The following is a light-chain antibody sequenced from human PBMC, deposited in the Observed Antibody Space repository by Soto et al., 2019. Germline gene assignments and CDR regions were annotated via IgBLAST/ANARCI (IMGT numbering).Light chain of an antibody. CDR3: QQYTYGT. CDR1: QSVRSSY. J-gene: IGKJ1*01. CDR2: GAS. V-gene: IGKV3-20*01. Sequence: EIVLTQSPGTLSLSPGERATLSCRASQSVRSSYLAWYQQKPGQAPRLLISGASSRATGIPDRFSGSGSGTDFTLTISRLEPEDFAVYYCQQYTYGTFGQGTKVEIK.